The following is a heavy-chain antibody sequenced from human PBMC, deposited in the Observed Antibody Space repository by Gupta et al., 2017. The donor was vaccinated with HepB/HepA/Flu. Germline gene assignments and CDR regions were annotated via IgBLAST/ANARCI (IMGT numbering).Heavy chain of an antibody. CDR3: AREVWDYVWGKDY. Sequence: EVQLVESGGGLVQPGGSLRLSCAASGFTFSSYWMSWVRQAPGKGLEWVANIKQDGTEKYYVDSVKGRFTISRDNAKNSLYLQMNSLRAEDTAVYYCAREVWDYVWGKDYWGQGTLVTVSS. J-gene: IGHJ4*02. CDR2: IKQDGTEK. CDR1: GFTFSSYW. D-gene: IGHD3-16*01. V-gene: IGHV3-7*01.